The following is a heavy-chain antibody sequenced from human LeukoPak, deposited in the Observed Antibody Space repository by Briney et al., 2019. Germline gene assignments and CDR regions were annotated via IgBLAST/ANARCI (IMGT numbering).Heavy chain of an antibody. CDR3: ARGPSGYHNT. CDR1: GFTFSSYS. J-gene: IGHJ4*02. D-gene: IGHD5-12*01. Sequence: GGSLRLPCAASGFTFSSYSMNWVRQAPGKGLEWFSSISGSNSYIYYADSMKGRFTISRDNSKNTLYLQMNSLRAEDTAVYYCARGPSGYHNTGGQGTLVTVSS. V-gene: IGHV3-21*01. CDR2: ISGSNSYI.